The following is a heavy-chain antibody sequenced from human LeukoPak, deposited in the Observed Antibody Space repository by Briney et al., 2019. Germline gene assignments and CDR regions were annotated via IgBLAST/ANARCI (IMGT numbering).Heavy chain of an antibody. CDR2: IDWDDDK. V-gene: IGHV2-70*11. CDR1: GFSLSTSGMC. Sequence: SGPTLVNPTQTLTLTCTFSGFSLSTSGMCVSWIRQPPGKALEWLARIDWDDDKYYSTSLKTRLTISKDTSKNQVVLTMTNMDPVDTAMYYCARIREYYYDSSGYYYGPLDYWGQGTLVTVSS. J-gene: IGHJ4*02. D-gene: IGHD3-22*01. CDR3: ARIREYYYDSSGYYYGPLDY.